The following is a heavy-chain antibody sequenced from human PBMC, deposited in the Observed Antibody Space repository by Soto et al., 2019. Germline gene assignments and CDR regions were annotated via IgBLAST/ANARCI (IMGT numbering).Heavy chain of an antibody. Sequence: PSETLSLTCTVSGGSISSYYWSWIRQSPGKGLEWIGYIYYSGSTNYNPSLKSRVTISVDTSKNQFSLKLSSVTAADTAVYYCARGGIAARNWFDPWGQGTLVTVSS. V-gene: IGHV4-59*01. J-gene: IGHJ5*02. CDR3: ARGGIAARNWFDP. CDR1: GGSISSYY. D-gene: IGHD6-6*01. CDR2: IYYSGST.